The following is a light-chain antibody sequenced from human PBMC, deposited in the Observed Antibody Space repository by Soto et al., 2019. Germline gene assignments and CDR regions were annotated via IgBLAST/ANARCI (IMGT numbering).Light chain of an antibody. CDR1: SSNIGNNA. CDR3: AAWDDSLNGWV. V-gene: IGLV1-36*01. J-gene: IGLJ3*02. CDR2: YDD. Sequence: QSVLTQTPSVYEAPRQRVTISCSGSSSNIGNNAVNWYQQLPGKATKLLIYYDDLLPSGVSDRFSGSKSGTSASLAISGLQSEDEADYYCAAWDDSLNGWVFGGGTKLTVL.